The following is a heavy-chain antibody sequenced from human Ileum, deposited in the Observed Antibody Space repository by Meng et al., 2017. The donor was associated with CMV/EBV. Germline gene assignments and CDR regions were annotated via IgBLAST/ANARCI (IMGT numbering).Heavy chain of an antibody. CDR2: INPNSGGT. CDR1: GYTFTGYY. J-gene: IGHJ5*02. CDR3: ARADCSSNTCYIGRWFDP. D-gene: IGHD2-2*01. V-gene: IGHV1-2*02. Sequence: ASVKVSCKASGYTFTGYYMHWVRQAPGQGLEWMGWINPNSGGTNYAQKFQGRVTMTRDTSINTAYMELRRLRSDDTAVYYCARADCSSNTCYIGRWFDPWGQGTLVTVSS.